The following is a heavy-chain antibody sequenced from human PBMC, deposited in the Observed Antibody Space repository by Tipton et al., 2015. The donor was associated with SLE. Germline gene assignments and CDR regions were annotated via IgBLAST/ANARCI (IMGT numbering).Heavy chain of an antibody. CDR2: VYYTGST. J-gene: IGHJ6*03. CDR1: GGSISTSSYY. D-gene: IGHD3-10*01. V-gene: IGHV4-39*07. Sequence: TLSLTCTVSGGSISTSSYYWGWIRQPPGKGLEWIGNVYYTGSTFYNPSLKSRVTLSVDTSKNQFSLKLSSVTAADTAVYYCARDHLPGGYYYYMDVWGQGTTVTVSS. CDR3: ARDHLPGGYYYYMDV.